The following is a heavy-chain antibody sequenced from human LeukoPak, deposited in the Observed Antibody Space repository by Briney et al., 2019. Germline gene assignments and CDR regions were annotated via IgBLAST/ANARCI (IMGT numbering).Heavy chain of an antibody. D-gene: IGHD6-19*01. CDR3: AKGGLLAVSGTGFIY. J-gene: IGHJ1*01. CDR1: GYRFSSYW. CDR2: IYPGDSDS. V-gene: IGHV5-51*01. Sequence: GASLKISFKGSGYRFSSYWIGWVRPMPGKGLGWMGIIYPGDSDSSYSPSFHGQVTVSVDKSISPTYLPSSTLQASDSALYHCAKGGLLAVSGTGFIYWGQGTRVTGAS.